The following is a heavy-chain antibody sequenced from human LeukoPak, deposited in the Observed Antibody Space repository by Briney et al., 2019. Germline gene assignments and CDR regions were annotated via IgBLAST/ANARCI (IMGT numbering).Heavy chain of an antibody. CDR3: ARAPRVVAAGIGHYYMDV. J-gene: IGHJ6*03. D-gene: IGHD2-2*02. CDR1: GFTFSSYS. Sequence: GGSLRLSCAASGFTFSSYSMNWVRQAPGKGLEWVSSISSSSSYIYYADSVKGRFTISRDNAKNSLYLQMNSLRAEDTAVYYCARAPRVVAAGIGHYYMDVWGKGTTVTVSS. CDR2: ISSSSSYI. V-gene: IGHV3-21*01.